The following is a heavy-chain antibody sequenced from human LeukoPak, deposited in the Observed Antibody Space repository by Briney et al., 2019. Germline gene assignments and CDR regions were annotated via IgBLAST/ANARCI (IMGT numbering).Heavy chain of an antibody. CDR1: GGSFSGYY. D-gene: IGHD3-22*01. V-gene: IGHV4-34*01. CDR3: ARALLDYYDSSGYLDY. Sequence: SETLSLTCAVYGGSFSGYYWSWIRQPPGKGLEWIGEINHSGSTNYNPSLKSRVTISVDTSKNQFSLKLSSVTAADTAVYYCARALLDYYDSSGYLDYWGQGTLVTVSS. CDR2: INHSGST. J-gene: IGHJ4*02.